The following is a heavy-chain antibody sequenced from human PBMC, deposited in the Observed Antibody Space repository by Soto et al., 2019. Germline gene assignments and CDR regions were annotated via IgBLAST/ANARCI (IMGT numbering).Heavy chain of an antibody. CDR2: INPYNGNT. J-gene: IGHJ5*02. V-gene: IGHV1-18*01. Sequence: QVQLVQSGAEVKKPGASVKVSCKASGYTFTSYGISWVRQAPGQGLEWMGWINPYNGNTNDAQKLQGRVTMNTETSTSTAYMELRSLRSDDTAVYFCAREPVAGIWFDPWGQGTLVTVSS. D-gene: IGHD6-19*01. CDR1: GYTFTSYG. CDR3: AREPVAGIWFDP.